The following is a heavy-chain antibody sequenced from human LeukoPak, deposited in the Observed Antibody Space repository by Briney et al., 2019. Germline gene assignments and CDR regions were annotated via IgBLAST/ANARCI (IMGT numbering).Heavy chain of an antibody. CDR2: VSSRGAT. V-gene: IGHV4-59*01. Sequence: PSETLSLTCNVSGASISDYYWSWIRQSPTRRLEWIGYVSSRGATNNNPSLKSRVTTSAHTSENQLSLKLTSVTAADTAVYYCARAQKTMLSRAVYFFDFWGQGLLVTVSS. J-gene: IGHJ4*02. CDR1: GASISDYY. D-gene: IGHD2-2*01. CDR3: ARAQKTMLSRAVYFFDF.